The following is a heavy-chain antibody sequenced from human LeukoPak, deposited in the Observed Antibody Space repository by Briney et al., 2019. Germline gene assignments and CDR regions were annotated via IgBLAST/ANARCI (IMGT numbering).Heavy chain of an antibody. Sequence: GGSLRLSCAASGFTFSSYAMSWVRQAPGKGLEWVSAISGSGGGTYYADSVKGRFTISRDNSKNTLYLQMNSLRAEDTAVYYCAKDPYNGGNQLYYFDYWGQGTLVTVSS. CDR3: AKDPYNGGNQLYYFDY. J-gene: IGHJ4*02. D-gene: IGHD4-23*01. CDR1: GFTFSSYA. CDR2: ISGSGGGT. V-gene: IGHV3-23*01.